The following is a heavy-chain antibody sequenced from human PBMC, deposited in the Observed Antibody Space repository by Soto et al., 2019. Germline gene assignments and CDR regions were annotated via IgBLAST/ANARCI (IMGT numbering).Heavy chain of an antibody. CDR2: IYHSGST. V-gene: IGHV4-4*02. D-gene: IGHD2-21*02. Sequence: QVQLQESGTGLVKPSGTLSLTCAVSGGSISSSNWWSWVRQPPGKGLEWIGEIYHSGSTNYNPSLKSRVTISVDKSKNQCSAKLSSVTAADTAVYYCAAAYCGGDCYLGFDYWGQGTLVTVSS. CDR3: AAAYCGGDCYLGFDY. CDR1: GGSISSSNW. J-gene: IGHJ4*02.